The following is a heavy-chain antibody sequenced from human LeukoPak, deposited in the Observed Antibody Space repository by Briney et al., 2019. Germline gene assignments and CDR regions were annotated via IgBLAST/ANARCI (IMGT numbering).Heavy chain of an antibody. Sequence: GGSLRLSCAASGFTFSSYGMHWVRQAPGKGLEWVSYISSSSTYTNYADSVKGRFTISRDNAKNSLYLQMNSLRAEDTAVYSCARPSCSADTCHDYWGQGTLVTVSS. J-gene: IGHJ4*02. CDR2: ISSSSTYT. V-gene: IGHV3-21*05. CDR3: ARPSCSADTCHDY. D-gene: IGHD2-15*01. CDR1: GFTFSSYG.